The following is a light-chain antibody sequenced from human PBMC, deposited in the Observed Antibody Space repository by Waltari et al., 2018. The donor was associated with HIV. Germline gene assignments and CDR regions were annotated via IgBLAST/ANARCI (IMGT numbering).Light chain of an antibody. CDR2: RNN. Sequence: QSVLTQSPSASATPGQRVTMSCSGSSSNIERNSVYWYQQLPGTAPKLLIYRNNQRPEGVLDRFSGSKSGAPASLAISGRRSEDEGDYYCAAWDDSLTVGLFGGGTKLTVL. CDR3: AAWDDSLTVGL. CDR1: SSNIERNS. V-gene: IGLV1-47*01. J-gene: IGLJ3*02.